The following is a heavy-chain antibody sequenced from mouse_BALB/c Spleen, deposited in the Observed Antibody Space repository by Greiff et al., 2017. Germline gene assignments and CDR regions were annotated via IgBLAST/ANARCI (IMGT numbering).Heavy chain of an antibody. J-gene: IGHJ4*01. D-gene: IGHD1-2*01. V-gene: IGHV5-6-3*01. CDR3: ARLIRPYYAMDY. CDR2: INSNGGST. CDR1: GFTFSSYG. Sequence: EVQLVESGGGLVQPGGSLKLSCAASGFTFSSYGMSWVRQTPDKGLELVATINSNGGSTYYPDSVKGRVTISRDTAKNTLYLQMSSLKSEDTAMYYCARLIRPYYAMDYWGQGTSVTVSS.